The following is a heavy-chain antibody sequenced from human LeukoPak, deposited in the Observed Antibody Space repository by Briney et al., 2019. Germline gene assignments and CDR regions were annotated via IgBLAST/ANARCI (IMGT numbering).Heavy chain of an antibody. D-gene: IGHD3-22*01. CDR3: ARDAYYDSSGYYY. V-gene: IGHV3-48*03. CDR2: ISSSGSTI. J-gene: IGHJ4*02. Sequence: PGGSQSLSCAASGFTFSSYEMNWVRQASGKGLEWVSYISSSGSTIYYADSVKGRFTISRDNAKNSLYLQKNSLRAEDTAVYYCARDAYYDSSGYYYWGQGTLVTVSS. CDR1: GFTFSSYE.